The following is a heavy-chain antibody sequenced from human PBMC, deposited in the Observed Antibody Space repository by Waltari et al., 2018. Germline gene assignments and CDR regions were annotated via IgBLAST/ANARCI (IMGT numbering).Heavy chain of an antibody. CDR3: AKDDVLRFLETYGMDV. D-gene: IGHD3-3*01. Sequence: QVQLVESGGGVVQPGRSLRLSCAASGFTFSSYGMPWVRQAPGKGLEWVAVISYDGSNKYYADSVKGRFTISRDNSKNTLYLQMNSLRAEDTAVYYCAKDDVLRFLETYGMDVWGQGTTVTVSS. V-gene: IGHV3-30*18. CDR2: ISYDGSNK. J-gene: IGHJ6*02. CDR1: GFTFSSYG.